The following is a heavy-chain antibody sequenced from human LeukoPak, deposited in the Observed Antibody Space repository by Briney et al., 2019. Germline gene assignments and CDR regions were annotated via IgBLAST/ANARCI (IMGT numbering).Heavy chain of an antibody. Sequence: PSETLSLTCAVYGGSFSDYYWSWIRQPPGKGLEWIGEINHSGSTNYNPSLKSRVTISVDTSNNQFSLKLSSVTAADTAVYYCARIRLGTDLWGRGILVTVSS. CDR1: GGSFSDYY. D-gene: IGHD6-19*01. CDR3: ARIRLGTDL. J-gene: IGHJ2*01. V-gene: IGHV4-34*01. CDR2: INHSGST.